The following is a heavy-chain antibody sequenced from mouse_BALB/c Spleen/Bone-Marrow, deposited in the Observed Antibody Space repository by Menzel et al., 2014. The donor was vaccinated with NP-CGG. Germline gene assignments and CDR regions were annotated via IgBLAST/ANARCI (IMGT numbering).Heavy chain of an antibody. V-gene: IGHV2-9*02. Sequence: VQGVESGPGLVAPSQSLSITCTVSGFSLTSYGVHWVRQPPGKGLEWLGVIWAGGSTNYNSALMSRLSISKDNSKSXVCLKMNRLQTDDRAMYYGARVTAATGGMDYWGQGTSVTVS. D-gene: IGHD1-2*01. CDR2: IWAGGST. CDR3: ARVTAATGGMDY. CDR1: GFSLTSYG. J-gene: IGHJ4*01.